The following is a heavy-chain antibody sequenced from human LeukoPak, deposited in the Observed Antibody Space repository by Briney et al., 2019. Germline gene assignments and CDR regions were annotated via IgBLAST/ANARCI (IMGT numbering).Heavy chain of an antibody. CDR2: IFYSGTT. CDR1: GGSITSGASL. V-gene: IGHV4-31*03. D-gene: IGHD2-15*01. CDR3: ARGRRVGYDAYFGMDV. J-gene: IGHJ6*02. Sequence: SETLSLTCTVSGGSITSGASLWSWIRQRPGKGLEWIGYIFYSGTTYYNPSLKSRITISRDTSNNQFSLKLSSVTAADPAVYYCARGRRVGYDAYFGMDVWGQGTTVTVSS.